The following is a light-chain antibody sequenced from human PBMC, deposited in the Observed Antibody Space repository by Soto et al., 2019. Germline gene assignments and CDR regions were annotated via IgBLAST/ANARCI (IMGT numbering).Light chain of an antibody. CDR1: SSDVGGYYY. CDR2: EVS. J-gene: IGLJ3*02. CDR3: SSYTTSSTLV. Sequence: QSALTQPASVSGSPGQSITISCTGTSSDVGGYYYVSWYQQQPGKAPKVMIYEVSNRPSGVSNRFSGSKSGNTASLTISGLQAEDEADYYCSSYTTSSTLVFGGGTKLTVL. V-gene: IGLV2-14*01.